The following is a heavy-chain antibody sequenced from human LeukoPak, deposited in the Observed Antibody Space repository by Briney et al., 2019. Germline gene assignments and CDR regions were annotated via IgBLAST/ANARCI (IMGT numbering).Heavy chain of an antibody. CDR1: GFTFSSYS. D-gene: IGHD3-10*01. J-gene: IGHJ4*02. CDR2: ISSSSSYI. V-gene: IGHV3-21*01. CDR3: ARDLYYGSGSYYGYYFDY. Sequence: GGSLRLSCAASGFTFSSYSMNWVRQAPGKGLEWVSSISSSSSYIYYANSVKGRFTISRDNAKNSLYLQMNSLRAEDTAVYYCARDLYYGSGSYYGYYFDYWGQGTLVTVSS.